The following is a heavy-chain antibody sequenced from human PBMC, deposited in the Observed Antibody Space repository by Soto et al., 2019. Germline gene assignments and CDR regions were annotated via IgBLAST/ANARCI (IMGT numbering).Heavy chain of an antibody. CDR1: GYTFTSYG. J-gene: IGHJ6*02. CDR3: ARPVVYCTNGVCHYYGMDV. V-gene: IGHV1-18*01. CDR2: ISAHNGNT. D-gene: IGHD2-8*01. Sequence: ASVKVSCKASGYTFTSYGISWVRQAPGQGLEWMGWISAHNGNTNYAQKLQGRVTMTTDTSTSTAYMELRSLRSDDTAVYYCARPVVYCTNGVCHYYGMDVWGQGTTVTVSS.